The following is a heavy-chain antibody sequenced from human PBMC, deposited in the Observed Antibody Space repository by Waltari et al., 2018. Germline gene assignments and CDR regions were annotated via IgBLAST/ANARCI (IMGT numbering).Heavy chain of an antibody. CDR2: ISAYNGDT. CDR1: GYTFTSCG. D-gene: IGHD2-21*01. Sequence: QAQLVQSGAEIKKPGAAGKVSCKASGYTFTSCGISWVRQAPGRELEWMGWISAYNGDTNYAQTLQDRVTIPTDTTTSTTYMELRGRRSDDTAVYYCPRGRGQVISHSWGQGTLVTVSS. J-gene: IGHJ4*02. CDR3: PRGRGQVISHS. V-gene: IGHV1-18*01.